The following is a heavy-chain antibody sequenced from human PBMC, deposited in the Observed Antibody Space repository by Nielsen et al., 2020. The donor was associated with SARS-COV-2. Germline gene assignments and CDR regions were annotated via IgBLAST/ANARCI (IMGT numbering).Heavy chain of an antibody. CDR2: ICYDGSNK. Sequence: GESLKISCAASGFTFSSYGMHWVRQAPGKGLEWVAVICYDGSNKYYADSVKGRFTISRDNSKNTLYLQMNSLRAEDTAVYYCARDRGRALQNWFDPWGQGTLVTVSS. CDR1: GFTFSSYG. D-gene: IGHD1-26*01. J-gene: IGHJ5*02. CDR3: ARDRGRALQNWFDP. V-gene: IGHV3-33*01.